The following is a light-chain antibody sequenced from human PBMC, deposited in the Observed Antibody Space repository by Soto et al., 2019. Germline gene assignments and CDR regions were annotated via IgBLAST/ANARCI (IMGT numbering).Light chain of an antibody. CDR1: QSVSSSY. J-gene: IGKJ3*01. Sequence: EIVLTQSPGTLSLSPGERATLSCRASQSVSSSYLAWYQQKPGQAPRLLIYGASTRATGITARLSGSGSGTEFNLKISRLEPEDFAVYYCKKYESSITFGPGPKVGYQ. CDR3: KKYESSIT. V-gene: IGKV3-20*01. CDR2: GAS.